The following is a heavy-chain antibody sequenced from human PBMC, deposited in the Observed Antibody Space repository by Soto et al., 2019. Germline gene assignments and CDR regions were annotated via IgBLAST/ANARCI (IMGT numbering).Heavy chain of an antibody. CDR3: TTDSVNMITFGLYDMDV. J-gene: IGHJ6*02. CDR1: GFTFSNAW. D-gene: IGHD3-16*01. V-gene: IGHV3-15*07. Sequence: EVQLVESGGGLVKPGGSLRLSCAASGFTFSNAWMNWVRQAPGKGLEWVGRIKSKTDGGTTDYAAPVKGRYTISSEDSKNTLYLQMNSLKTKDTAVYYCTTDSVNMITFGLYDMDVCGQGTTVTVSS. CDR2: IKSKTDGGTT.